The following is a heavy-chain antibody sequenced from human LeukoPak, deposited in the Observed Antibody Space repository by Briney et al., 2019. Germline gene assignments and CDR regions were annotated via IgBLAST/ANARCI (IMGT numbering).Heavy chain of an antibody. CDR1: GGSISSSSYY. CDR3: ARGLIDIVVVPAAHFDL. V-gene: IGHV4-39*07. D-gene: IGHD2-2*01. Sequence: SETLSLTCTVSGGSISSSSYYWGWIRQPPGKGLEWIGSIYYSGSTYYNPSLKSRVTISVDTSKNQFSLKLSSVTAADTAVYYCARGLIDIVVVPAAHFDLWGRGTLVTVSS. J-gene: IGHJ2*01. CDR2: IYYSGST.